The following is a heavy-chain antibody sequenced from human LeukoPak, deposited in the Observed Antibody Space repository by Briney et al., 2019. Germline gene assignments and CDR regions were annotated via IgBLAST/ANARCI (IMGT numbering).Heavy chain of an antibody. V-gene: IGHV4-34*01. CDR1: GGSFSGYH. Sequence: SETLSLTCGVYGGSFSGYHWTWIRLRPGKGLEWIGDINHSGSTHYNPSLKSRVTISVDTSKNQFSLKLSSVTAADTAVYYCARVPRFWSPVRDWGQGTLVTVSS. J-gene: IGHJ4*02. CDR2: INHSGST. D-gene: IGHD3-3*01. CDR3: ARVPRFWSPVRD.